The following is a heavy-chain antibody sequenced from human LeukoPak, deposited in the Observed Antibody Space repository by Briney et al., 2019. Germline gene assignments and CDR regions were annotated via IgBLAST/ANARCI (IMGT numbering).Heavy chain of an antibody. CDR1: GYTFTVYY. Sequence: SVTVSCKASGYTFTVYYMHWVRHAPGQGLEWMGWVHPNSGATNYAQKFQGRVTMTRDTSISTAYMVPYSLTSDDTAVYSCARDLDASSSLDYWGQGTLVTVSS. J-gene: IGHJ4*02. CDR2: VHPNSGAT. D-gene: IGHD6-6*01. V-gene: IGHV1-2*02. CDR3: ARDLDASSSLDY.